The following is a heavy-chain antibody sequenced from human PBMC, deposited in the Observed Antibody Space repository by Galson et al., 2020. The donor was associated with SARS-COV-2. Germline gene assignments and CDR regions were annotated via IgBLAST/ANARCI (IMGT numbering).Heavy chain of an antibody. CDR1: GFTFTSSA. Sequence: SVKVSCKASGFTFTSSAVQWVRQARGQRLEWIGWIVVGSGNTNYAQKFQERVTITRDMSTSTAYMELSSLRSEDTAVYYCAATRRDSSGYYYGYGFDMCGQGTMGTVS. J-gene: IGHJ3*02. CDR3: AATRRDSSGYYYGYGFDM. CDR2: IVVGSGNT. V-gene: IGHV1-58*01. D-gene: IGHD3-22*01.